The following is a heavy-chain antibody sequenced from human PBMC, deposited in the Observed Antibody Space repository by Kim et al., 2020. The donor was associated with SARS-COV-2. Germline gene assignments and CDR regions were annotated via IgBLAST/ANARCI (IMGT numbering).Heavy chain of an antibody. CDR2: ISGSGGST. CDR1: GFTFSSYA. V-gene: IGHV3-23*01. J-gene: IGHJ5*02. CDR3: AKDRLLWDYGRGNWFDP. Sequence: GGSLRLSCAASGFTFSSYAMSWVRQAPGKGLEWVSAISGSGGSTYYADSVKGRFTISRDNSKNTLYLQMNSLRAEDTAVYYCAKDRLLWDYGRGNWFDPWGQGTLVTVSS. D-gene: IGHD3-10*02.